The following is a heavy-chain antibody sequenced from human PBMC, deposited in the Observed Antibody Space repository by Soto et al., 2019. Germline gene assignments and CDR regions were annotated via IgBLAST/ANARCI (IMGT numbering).Heavy chain of an antibody. CDR2: INAGNGNT. Sequence: ASVKVSCKASGYTFTSYAMHWVRQAPGQRLEWMGWINAGNGNTKYSQKFQGRVTITRDTSASTAYMELSSLRSEDTAVYYCARDTGIAVATLEADAFDIWGQGTMVTVSS. D-gene: IGHD6-19*01. V-gene: IGHV1-3*01. CDR1: GYTFTSYA. CDR3: ARDTGIAVATLEADAFDI. J-gene: IGHJ3*02.